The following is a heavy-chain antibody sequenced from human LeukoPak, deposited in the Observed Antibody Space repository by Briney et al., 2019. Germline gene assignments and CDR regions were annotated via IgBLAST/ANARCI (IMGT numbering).Heavy chain of an antibody. CDR3: ARDNLAAAGDDNFDL. J-gene: IGHJ3*01. Sequence: PGGSLRLSCAASRFNCNSQAMNWVRQAPGKGLEWMSYISISSTSIYYADSVKGRFTISRDIAKNSLYLQMNSLRAEDTAMYYCARDNLAAAGDDNFDLWGQGTLVTVSS. CDR1: RFNCNSQA. V-gene: IGHV3-48*04. D-gene: IGHD6-13*01. CDR2: ISISSTSI.